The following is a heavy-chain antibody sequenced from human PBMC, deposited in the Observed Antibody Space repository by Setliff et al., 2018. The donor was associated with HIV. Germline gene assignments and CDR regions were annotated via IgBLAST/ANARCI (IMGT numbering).Heavy chain of an antibody. J-gene: IGHJ4*01. CDR3: ARSSRSSPFWFDY. CDR2: ICYSGST. V-gene: IGHV4-31*03. Sequence: PSETLSLTCTVSGGSINNDIYFWTWIRQRPGKGLEWIGYICYSGSTHSNPSLKSRLTISVDTSSNQFSLKLNSVTAADTAIYYCARSSRSSPFWFDYWGLGTLVTVS. CDR1: GGSINNDIYF. D-gene: IGHD6-6*01.